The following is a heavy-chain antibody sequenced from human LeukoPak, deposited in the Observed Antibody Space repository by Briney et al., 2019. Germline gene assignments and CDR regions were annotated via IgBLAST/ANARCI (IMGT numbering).Heavy chain of an antibody. J-gene: IGHJ4*02. CDR1: GYTFTSYG. CDR3: ARDRTLWFGGSERWAPFDY. V-gene: IGHV1-18*01. Sequence: ASVKVSCKASGYTFTSYGISWVRQAPGQGLEWMGWISAYNGNTNYAQKLQGRVTMTTDTSTSTAYMELRSLRSDDTAVYYCARDRTLWFGGSERWAPFDYWGQGTLVTVSS. CDR2: ISAYNGNT. D-gene: IGHD3-10*01.